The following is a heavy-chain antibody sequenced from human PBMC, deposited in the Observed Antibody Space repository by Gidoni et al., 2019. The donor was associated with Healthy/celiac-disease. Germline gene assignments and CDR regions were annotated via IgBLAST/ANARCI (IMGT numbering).Heavy chain of an antibody. D-gene: IGHD1-26*01. CDR1: GFTFSSYG. CDR3: ARPISRRYSGSYSAFDI. Sequence: QVQLVESGGGVVQPGRSLRLSCAASGFTFSSYGMHWVRQAPGKGLEWVAVIWYDGSNKYYADSVKGRFTISRDNSKNTLYLQMNSLRAEDTAVYYCARPISRRYSGSYSAFDIWGQGTMVTVSS. V-gene: IGHV3-33*01. J-gene: IGHJ3*02. CDR2: IWYDGSNK.